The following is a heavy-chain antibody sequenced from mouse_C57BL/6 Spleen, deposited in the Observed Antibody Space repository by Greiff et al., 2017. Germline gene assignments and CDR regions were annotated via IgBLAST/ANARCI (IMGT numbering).Heavy chain of an antibody. CDR3: ATGYYYGSSYEYFDV. J-gene: IGHJ1*03. V-gene: IGHV2-5*01. CDR1: GFSLTSYG. Sequence: VQRVESGPGLVQPSQSLSITCTVSGFSLTSYGVHWVRQSPGKGLEWLGVIWRGGSTDYNAAFMSRLSITKDNSKSQVFFKMNSLQADDTAIYYCATGYYYGSSYEYFDVWGTGTTVTVSS. CDR2: IWRGGST. D-gene: IGHD1-1*01.